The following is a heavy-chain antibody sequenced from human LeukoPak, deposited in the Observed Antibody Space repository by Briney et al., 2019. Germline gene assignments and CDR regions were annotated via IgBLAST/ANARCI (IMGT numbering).Heavy chain of an antibody. V-gene: IGHV3-21*01. CDR2: ISSSSSYI. CDR3: ARAREWCSSTSCYDDAFDI. CDR1: GFTFSSYS. Sequence: PGGSLRLSCAASGFTFSSYSMKWVRQAPGKGLEWVSSISSSSSYIYYADSVKGRFTISRDNAKNSLYLQMNSLRAEDTAVYYCARAREWCSSTSCYDDAFDIWGQGTMVTVSS. D-gene: IGHD2-2*01. J-gene: IGHJ3*02.